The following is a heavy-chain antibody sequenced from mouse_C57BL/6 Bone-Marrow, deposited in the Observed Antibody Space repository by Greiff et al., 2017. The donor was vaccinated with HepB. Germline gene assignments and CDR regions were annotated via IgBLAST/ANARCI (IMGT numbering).Heavy chain of an antibody. J-gene: IGHJ3*01. Sequence: EVKLVESGPGMVKPSQSLSLTCTVTGYSITSGYDWHWIRHFPGNILEWMGYISYSGSTNYNPSLKSRISITHDTSKNHFFLKLNSVTTEDTATYYCASHDYDSAWFAYWGQGTLVTVSA. V-gene: IGHV3-1*01. CDR1: GYSITSGYD. CDR2: ISYSGST. D-gene: IGHD2-4*01. CDR3: ASHDYDSAWFAY.